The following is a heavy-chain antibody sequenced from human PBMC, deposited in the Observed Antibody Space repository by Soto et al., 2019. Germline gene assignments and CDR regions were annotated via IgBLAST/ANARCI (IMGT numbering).Heavy chain of an antibody. J-gene: IGHJ4*02. CDR3: ARGNRPPTYYFEY. CDR2: ITTDKGKT. V-gene: IGHV1-18*01. CDR1: GYTFTNYG. D-gene: IGHD6-6*01. Sequence: ASVKVSCKTSGYTFTNYGISWVRQAPGQGLEWMGWITTDKGKTTYAQKFQGRVTMTTDTSTSTAYMELRSLRSDDTAIYYCARGNRPPTYYFEYWGQGTLVTVSS.